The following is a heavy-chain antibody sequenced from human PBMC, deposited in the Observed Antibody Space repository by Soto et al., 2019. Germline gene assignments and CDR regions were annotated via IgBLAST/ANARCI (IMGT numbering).Heavy chain of an antibody. Sequence: QVQLVESGGGVVQPGRSLRLSCAASGFTFRSYGMQWVRQAPGKGLEWVAVISYDGSAKYYADSVKGRLTISRDDSKNTLYLQVNSLRAEDTAVYYCAKEAGVPQPVDYWGQGTLVTVSS. J-gene: IGHJ4*02. CDR3: AKEAGVPQPVDY. D-gene: IGHD3-10*01. CDR1: GFTFRSYG. V-gene: IGHV3-30*18. CDR2: ISYDGSAK.